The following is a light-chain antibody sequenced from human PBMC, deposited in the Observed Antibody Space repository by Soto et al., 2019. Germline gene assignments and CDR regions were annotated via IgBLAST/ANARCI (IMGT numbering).Light chain of an antibody. CDR1: QDIANY. V-gene: IGKV1-33*01. CDR3: QQYHSLPHT. Sequence: DIQMTQSPSPLSASVGDSVTISCQASQDIANYLYWYQQKPGKPPQLLIYDASDLEAGDPSRFSVSGSGTDFTFTISSLQSEDIATYFCQQYHSLPHTFGQATKLEIK. CDR2: DAS. J-gene: IGKJ2*01.